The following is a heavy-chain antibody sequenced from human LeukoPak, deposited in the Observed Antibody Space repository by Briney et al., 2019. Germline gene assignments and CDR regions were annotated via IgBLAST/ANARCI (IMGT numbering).Heavy chain of an antibody. Sequence: PSETLSLTCTVSGGSISSGSYYWSWLRQPAGKRPEWIGRVFTTGGTDYSPYLKSRVAISIDTSSSQFSLKLSSVTAADTAVYFCARSTRSFSYGGGYWFDPWGQGTLVTVSS. CDR3: ARSTRSFSYGGGYWFDP. V-gene: IGHV4-61*02. CDR2: VFTTGGT. J-gene: IGHJ5*02. D-gene: IGHD3-16*01. CDR1: GGSISSGSYY.